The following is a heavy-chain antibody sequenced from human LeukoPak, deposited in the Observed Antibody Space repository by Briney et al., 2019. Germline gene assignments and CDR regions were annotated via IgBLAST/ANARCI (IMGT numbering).Heavy chain of an antibody. J-gene: IGHJ3*02. V-gene: IGHV4-30-4*01. CDR2: IYYSGST. D-gene: IGHD2-15*01. Sequence: SQTLSLTCTVSGGSISSGDYYWSRIRQPPGKGLEWIGYIYYSGSTYYNPSLKSRATISVDTSKNQFSLKLSSVTAADTAVYYCARGNGGYADAFDIWGQGTMVTVSS. CDR1: GGSISSGDYY. CDR3: ARGNGGYADAFDI.